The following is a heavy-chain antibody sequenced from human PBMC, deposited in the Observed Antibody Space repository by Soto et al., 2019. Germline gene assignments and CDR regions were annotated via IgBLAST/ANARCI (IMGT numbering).Heavy chain of an antibody. Sequence: QVQPVQSGSEVKKPGSSVRVSSKTGSFYAVSWVRQAPGQGLEWMGGLIPVFDTPSYAQKFQGRVTITADESKSTAYMELSSLRSEDTALYYCASTPVTGRCSYYGMDAWDQGIAVTVSS. V-gene: IGHV1-69*01. J-gene: IGHJ6*02. D-gene: IGHD2-15*01. CDR3: ASTPVTGRCSYYGMDA. CDR2: LIPVFDTP. CDR1: GSFYA.